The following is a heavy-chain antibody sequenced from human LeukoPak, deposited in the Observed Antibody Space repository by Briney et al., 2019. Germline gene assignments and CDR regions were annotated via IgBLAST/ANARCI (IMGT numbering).Heavy chain of an antibody. D-gene: IGHD5-12*01. CDR1: GYTLTELS. CDR2: FDPEDGET. CDR3: ATDFLSGYDWDFDY. V-gene: IGHV1-24*01. Sequence: ASVKVSCKVSGYTLTELSMHWVRQAPGKGLEWMGGFDPEDGETIYAQKFQGRVTMTEDTSTDTAYMELSSLKSEDTAVYYCATDFLSGYDWDFDYWGQGTLVTVSS. J-gene: IGHJ4*02.